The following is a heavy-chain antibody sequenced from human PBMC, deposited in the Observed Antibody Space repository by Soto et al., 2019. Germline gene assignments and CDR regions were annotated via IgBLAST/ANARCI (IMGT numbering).Heavy chain of an antibody. Sequence: EIQLVESGGGLVQPGGSLRLSCAASGFSVSSNYMSWVRQAPGKGLEWVSVIYNDGTTYYADSVKGRVTISRDNSKNTLYLQMNSLRAEDTAVYYCAAHDFGDYGGIGLMDCWGQGTLVTVSS. CDR3: AAHDFGDYGGIGLMDC. V-gene: IGHV3-66*01. CDR2: IYNDGTT. D-gene: IGHD4-17*01. CDR1: GFSVSSNY. J-gene: IGHJ4*02.